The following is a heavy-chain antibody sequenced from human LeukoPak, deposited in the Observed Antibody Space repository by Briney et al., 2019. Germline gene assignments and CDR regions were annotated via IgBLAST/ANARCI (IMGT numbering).Heavy chain of an antibody. CDR2: IYYSGST. V-gene: IGHV4-30-4*08. CDR1: GGSISSGDYY. Sequence: SQTLSLTCTVSGGSISSGDYYWSWIRQPPGKGLEWIGYIYYSGSTYYNPSLKSRVTISVDTSKNQFSLKLSSVTAADTAVYYCARDTPYSNNPVRWGQGTLVTVYS. D-gene: IGHD4-11*01. J-gene: IGHJ4*02. CDR3: ARDTPYSNNPVR.